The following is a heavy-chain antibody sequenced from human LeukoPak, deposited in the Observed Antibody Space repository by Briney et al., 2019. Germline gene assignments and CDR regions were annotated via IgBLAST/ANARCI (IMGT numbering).Heavy chain of an antibody. D-gene: IGHD3-10*01. J-gene: IGHJ4*02. Sequence: GGSLRLSCAASGFTFSNYLMTWVRQAPGKGLEWVADIKADGSEKYYVDSVKGRFTILRDNAKNSLYLQMNSLRAEDTAVYYCARSPNYKGYFDYWGQGTLVTVSS. V-gene: IGHV3-7*01. CDR3: ARSPNYKGYFDY. CDR2: IKADGSEK. CDR1: GFTFSNYL.